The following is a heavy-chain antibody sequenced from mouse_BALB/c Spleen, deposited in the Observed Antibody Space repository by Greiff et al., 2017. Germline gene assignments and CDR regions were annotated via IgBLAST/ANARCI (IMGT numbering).Heavy chain of an antibody. J-gene: IGHJ4*01. CDR2: ISTYYGDA. D-gene: IGHD2-1*01. CDR1: GYTFTDYA. CDR3: ARRDGLLGVDY. Sequence: QVQLQQSGAELVRPGVSVKISCKGSGYTFTDYAMHWVKQSHAKSLEWIGVISTYYGDASYNQKFKGKATMTVDKSSSTAYMELARLTSEDSAIYYCARRDGLLGVDYWGQGTSVTVSS. V-gene: IGHV1S137*01.